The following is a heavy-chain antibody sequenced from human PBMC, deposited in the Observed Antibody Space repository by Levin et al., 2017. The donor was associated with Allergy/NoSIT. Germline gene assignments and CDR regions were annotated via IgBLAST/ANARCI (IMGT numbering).Heavy chain of an antibody. CDR1: GFTFSNYY. CDR2: VYSDGTIT. J-gene: IGHJ4*02. D-gene: IGHD2-2*01. CDR3: ARGGCSSTSCLDN. Sequence: SGGSLRLSCAASGFTFSNYYMHWVRQASGKGLEWVSRVYSDGTITDYADSVKGRFPISRDNARNTLYLQMNSLRAEDTAVYYCARGGCSSTSCLDNWGQGILVTVSS. V-gene: IGHV3-74*01.